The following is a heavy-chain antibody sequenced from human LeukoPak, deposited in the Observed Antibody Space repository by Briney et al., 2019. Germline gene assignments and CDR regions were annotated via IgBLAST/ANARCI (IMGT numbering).Heavy chain of an antibody. CDR3: AKDKFRWDYGPTFDY. CDR1: GFTFDDYA. Sequence: GGSLRLSCAASGFTFDDYAMHWVRQARGKGLEWVSGISWNSGSIGYADSVKGRFTISRDNAKNSLYLQMNSLRAEDTALYYCAKDKFRWDYGPTFDYWGQGTLVTVSS. CDR2: ISWNSGSI. D-gene: IGHD4-17*01. J-gene: IGHJ4*02. V-gene: IGHV3-9*01.